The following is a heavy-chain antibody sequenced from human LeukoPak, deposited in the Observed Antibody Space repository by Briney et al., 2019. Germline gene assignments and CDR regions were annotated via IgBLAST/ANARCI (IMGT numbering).Heavy chain of an antibody. CDR1: GFTFRSYW. J-gene: IGHJ4*02. CDR2: INQGGSVR. D-gene: IGHD5-12*01. V-gene: IGHV3-7*01. Sequence: PGGFLRLSCAASGFTFRSYWMSWVRQAPGKGLEWVANINQGGSVRYYMDSVKGRFTISRDDAKNSLYVQMNSLRDEDTAVYYCARVEYSGWNLEYWGQGTLVTVSS. CDR3: ARVEYSGWNLEY.